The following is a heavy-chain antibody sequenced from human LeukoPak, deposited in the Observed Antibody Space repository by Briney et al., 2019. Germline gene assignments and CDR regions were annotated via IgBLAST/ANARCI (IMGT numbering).Heavy chain of an antibody. CDR3: ARAEWSNWYFDL. CDR1: GFTFSTYW. CDR2: IKQDGSEK. Sequence: PGGSLRLSCAASGFTFSTYWMNWVRQAPGKGLEWVANIKQDGSEKYYVDSVKGRITLSRDSAKNSLYLQMNSLRAEDTAVYYCARAEWSNWYFDLWGRGTLVTVSS. J-gene: IGHJ2*01. V-gene: IGHV3-7*03. D-gene: IGHD3-3*01.